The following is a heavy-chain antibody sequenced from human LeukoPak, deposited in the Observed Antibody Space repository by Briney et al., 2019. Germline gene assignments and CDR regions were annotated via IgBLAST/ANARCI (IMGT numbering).Heavy chain of an antibody. CDR1: GGSISSYY. V-gene: IGHV4-59*01. CDR2: IYYSGST. D-gene: IGHD2-2*01. Sequence: PSETLSLTCTVSGGSISSYYWSWIRQPPGKGLEWIGYIYYSGSTNCNPSLKSRVTISVDTSKNQFSLKPSSVTAADTAVYYCARGWGVVVPAAIFDYWGQGTLVTVSS. J-gene: IGHJ4*02. CDR3: ARGWGVVVPAAIFDY.